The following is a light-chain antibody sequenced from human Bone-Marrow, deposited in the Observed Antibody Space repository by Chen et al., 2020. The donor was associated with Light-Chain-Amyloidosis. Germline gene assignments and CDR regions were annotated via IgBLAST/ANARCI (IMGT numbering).Light chain of an antibody. CDR3: QQSYSTLGIT. CDR1: QSISSY. J-gene: IGKJ5*01. Sequence: DIQMTQSPSSLSASVGDRVTITCRASQSISSYLNWYQQKPGKAPKLLIYAASSLQSGVPSRFSGSGSGTDFTLTISSLQPEDFATYYCQQSYSTLGITFGLGTRLEIK. V-gene: IGKV1-39*01. CDR2: AAS.